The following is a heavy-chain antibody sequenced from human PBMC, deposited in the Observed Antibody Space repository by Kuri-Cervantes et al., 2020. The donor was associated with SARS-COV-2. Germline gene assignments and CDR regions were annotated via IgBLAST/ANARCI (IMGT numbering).Heavy chain of an antibody. CDR1: GFTISSYW. D-gene: IGHD1-26*01. CDR2: ISNDGTYT. Sequence: GGSLRLSCTAFGFTISSYWMHWVRQVPGKGLVWVSRISNDGTYTDYADSVKGRFTISRDNSKNTLYLQMNSLRAVDTAVYYCARAYSGSYYSWFDPWGQGTLVTVSS. V-gene: IGHV3-74*01. CDR3: ARAYSGSYYSWFDP. J-gene: IGHJ5*02.